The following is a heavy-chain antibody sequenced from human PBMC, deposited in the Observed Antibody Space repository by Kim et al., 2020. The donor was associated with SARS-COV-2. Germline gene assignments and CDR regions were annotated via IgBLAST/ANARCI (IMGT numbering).Heavy chain of an antibody. Sequence: SETLSLTCTVSGGSISSSSYYWGWIRQPPGKGLEWIGSIYYSGSTYYNPSLKSRVTISVDTSKNQFSLKLSSVTAADTAVYYCARHPLYWAVVVPAAIDYWGQGTLVTVSS. CDR1: GGSISSSSYY. D-gene: IGHD2-2*01. CDR3: ARHPLYWAVVVPAAIDY. V-gene: IGHV4-39*01. J-gene: IGHJ4*02. CDR2: IYYSGST.